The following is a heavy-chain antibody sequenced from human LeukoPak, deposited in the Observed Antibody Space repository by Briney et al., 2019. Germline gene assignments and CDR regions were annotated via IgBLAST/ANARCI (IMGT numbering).Heavy chain of an antibody. D-gene: IGHD3-16*01. J-gene: IGHJ6*02. CDR3: ARGPWGTLYGMDV. Sequence: PGGALRLSCAASGLTFSSYGMHWVRQAPGQGLEWVAVIWYDGSNKYYADSVKGRFTISRDNSKNTLYLQMNSLRAEDTAVYYCARGPWGTLYGMDVWGQGTTVTVSS. CDR1: GLTFSSYG. V-gene: IGHV3-33*01. CDR2: IWYDGSNK.